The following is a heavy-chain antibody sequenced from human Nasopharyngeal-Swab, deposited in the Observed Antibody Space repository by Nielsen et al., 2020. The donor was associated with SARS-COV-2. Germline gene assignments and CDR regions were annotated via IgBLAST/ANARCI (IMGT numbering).Heavy chain of an antibody. J-gene: IGHJ4*02. V-gene: IGHV1-46*01. D-gene: IGHD5-12*01. Sequence: ASVKVSCKASGYTFTGYYMHWVRQAPGQGLEWMGIINPSGGSTSYAQKLQGRVTMTTDTSTSTAYMELRSLRSDDTAVYYCARGRGYSGYGDWDFDYWGQGTLVTVSS. CDR2: INPSGGST. CDR3: ARGRGYSGYGDWDFDY. CDR1: GYTFTGYY.